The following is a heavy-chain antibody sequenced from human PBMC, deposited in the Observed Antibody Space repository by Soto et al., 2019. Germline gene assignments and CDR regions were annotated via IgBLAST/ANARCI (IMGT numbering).Heavy chain of an antibody. J-gene: IGHJ6*02. CDR3: ARNALVLPRNYYYGMDV. CDR2: IIPIFGTA. CDR1: GGTFSSYA. D-gene: IGHD1-7*01. Sequence: QVQLVQSGAEVKKPGSSVKVSCKASGGTFSSYAISWVRQAPGQGLEWMGGIIPIFGTANYAQKFQGRVTITADKSTSTAYMELSSLRSEDTAVYYCARNALVLPRNYYYGMDVWGQGTTVTVSS. V-gene: IGHV1-69*06.